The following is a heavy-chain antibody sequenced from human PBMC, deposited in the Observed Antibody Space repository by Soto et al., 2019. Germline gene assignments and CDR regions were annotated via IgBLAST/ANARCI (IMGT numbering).Heavy chain of an antibody. Sequence: PSETLSLTCTVSGGSISSYYWSWIRQPPGKGLEWIGYIYYSGSTNYNPSLKSRVTISVDTSKNQFSLKLSSVTAADTAVYYCARDRLKTFDYWGQGTLVTVSS. D-gene: IGHD3-16*01. V-gene: IGHV4-59*01. CDR1: GGSISSYY. CDR2: IYYSGST. CDR3: ARDRLKTFDY. J-gene: IGHJ4*02.